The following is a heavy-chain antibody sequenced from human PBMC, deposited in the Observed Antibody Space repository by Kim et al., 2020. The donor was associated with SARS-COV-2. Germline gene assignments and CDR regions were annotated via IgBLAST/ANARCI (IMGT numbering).Heavy chain of an antibody. D-gene: IGHD3-22*01. CDR1: GYTFTSYA. CDR3: ARELEANYYDSSGYYGGDY. CDR2: INTNTWNP. J-gene: IGHJ4*02. V-gene: IGHV7-4-1*02. Sequence: ASVKVSCKASGYTFTSYAMNWVRQAPGQGLEWMGWINTNTWNPTYAQGFTGRFVFSLDTSVSTAYLQISSLKAEDTAVYYCARELEANYYDSSGYYGGDYWGQGTLVTVSS.